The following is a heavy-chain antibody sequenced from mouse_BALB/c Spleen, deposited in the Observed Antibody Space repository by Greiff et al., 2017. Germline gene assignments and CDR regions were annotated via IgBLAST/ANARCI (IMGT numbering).Heavy chain of an antibody. Sequence: DVMLVESGGGLVQPGGSRKLSCAASGFTFSSFGMHWVRQAPEKGLEWVAYISSGSSTIYYADTVKGRFTISRDNPKNTLFLQMTSLRSEDTAMYYCAREGDFNGYYAWFAYWGQGTLVTVSA. D-gene: IGHD2-3*01. CDR3: AREGDFNGYYAWFAY. CDR2: ISSGSSTI. V-gene: IGHV5-17*02. CDR1: GFTFSSFG. J-gene: IGHJ3*01.